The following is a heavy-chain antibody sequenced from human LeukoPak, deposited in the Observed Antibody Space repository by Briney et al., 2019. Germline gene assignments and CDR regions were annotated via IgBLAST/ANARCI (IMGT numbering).Heavy chain of an antibody. CDR1: GGSISSGDYY. CDR3: AIYYGSGGRYYYYYMDV. V-gene: IGHV4-30-4*08. J-gene: IGHJ6*03. D-gene: IGHD3-10*01. Sequence: SQTLSLTCTVSGGSISSGDYYWSWIRQPPGKGLEWIGYIYCSGSTYYNPSLKSRVTISVDTSKNQFSLKLSSVTAADTAVYYCAIYYGSGGRYYYYYMDVWGKGTTVTVSS. CDR2: IYCSGST.